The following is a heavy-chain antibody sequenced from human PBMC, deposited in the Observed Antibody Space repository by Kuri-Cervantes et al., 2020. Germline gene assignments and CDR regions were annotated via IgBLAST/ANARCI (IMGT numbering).Heavy chain of an antibody. D-gene: IGHD4-17*01. J-gene: IGHJ6*03. CDR2: IIPIFGTA. CDR1: GYSFSSND. V-gene: IGHV1-69*13. CDR3: ASCMTTVNYYYYMDV. Sequence: SVKVSCKASGYSFSSNDINWVRQATGQGLEWMGGIIPIFGTANYAQKFQGRVTITADESTSTAYMVLSSLRSEDTAVYYCASCMTTVNYYYYMDVWGKGTTVTVSS.